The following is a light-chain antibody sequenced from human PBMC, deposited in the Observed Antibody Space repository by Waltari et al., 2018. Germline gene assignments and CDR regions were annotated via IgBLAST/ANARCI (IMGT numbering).Light chain of an antibody. V-gene: IGLV1-44*01. J-gene: IGLJ3*02. Sequence: QSVLTQPPSASGTPGQRVTISCSGSSSNIGPNTVNWSQHLPGTAPNLLIYNNNQGPSGVPDRFSGSKSGTSASLAISGLQSEDEADYYCAAWDGRLDAWVFGGGTKLTVL. CDR2: NNN. CDR3: AAWDGRLDAWV. CDR1: SSNIGPNT.